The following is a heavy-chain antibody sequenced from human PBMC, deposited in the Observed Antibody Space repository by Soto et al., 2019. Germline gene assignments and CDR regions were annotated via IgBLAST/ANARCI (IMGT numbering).Heavy chain of an antibody. V-gene: IGHV1-18*01. CDR2: VSGYNGNT. CDR1: GYIFTSYA. CDR3: ARLLFYYGAGSTSDH. J-gene: IGHJ4*02. Sequence: QVQVVQSGAEVKKPGASVKVSCKSSGYIFTSYAISWVRQAPGQGLEWMGWVSGYNGNTNYAQKFQGRVTMTTDTSTRTAYMELRSLSSDDTAVYYCARLLFYYGAGSTSDHWGQGTLVTVSS. D-gene: IGHD3-10*01.